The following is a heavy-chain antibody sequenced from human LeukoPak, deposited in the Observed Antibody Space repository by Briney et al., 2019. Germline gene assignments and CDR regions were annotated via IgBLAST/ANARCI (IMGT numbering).Heavy chain of an antibody. J-gene: IGHJ4*02. CDR1: GFAFSNYA. V-gene: IGHV3-23*01. D-gene: IGHD7-27*01. Sequence: GGSLRLSCAASGFAFSNYAMNWVRQAPGKGLEWVSGIRVRYNTYYADSVKGRFTISRDNSDNTLYLQMSGLRAEDTAVYYCAKGTGDEGYYFDYWGQGTLVTVSS. CDR2: IRVRYNT. CDR3: AKGTGDEGYYFDY.